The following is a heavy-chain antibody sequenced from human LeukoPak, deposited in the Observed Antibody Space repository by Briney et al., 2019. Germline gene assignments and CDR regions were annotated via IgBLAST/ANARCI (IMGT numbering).Heavy chain of an antibody. CDR3: ARSHILTGYYDFDY. D-gene: IGHD3-9*01. J-gene: IGHJ4*02. CDR2: ISSSSSYI. V-gene: IGHV3-21*01. CDR1: GFTFSSYS. Sequence: PGGSLRLSCAASGFTFSSYSMNWVRQAPGKGLEWVSSISSSSSYIYYADSVKGRFTISRDNAKNSLYLQMNSLRAEDTAVYYCARSHILTGYYDFDYWGQGTLVTVSS.